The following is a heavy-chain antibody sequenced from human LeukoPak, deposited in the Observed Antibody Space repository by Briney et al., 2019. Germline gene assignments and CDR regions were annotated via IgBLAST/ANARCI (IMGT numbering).Heavy chain of an antibody. CDR1: GGSFSSGSYY. D-gene: IGHD2-2*01. J-gene: IGHJ4*02. Sequence: SETLSLTCTVSGGSFSSGSYYWSWLRQPPGPGLEWIGYIYYSGSTNYNPSLKSRVTISVDTSRNQFSLKLSSVTAADTAVYCCARSGSRVLPAAIWGQGTLVTVSS. CDR3: ARSGSRVLPAAI. CDR2: IYYSGST. V-gene: IGHV4-61*01.